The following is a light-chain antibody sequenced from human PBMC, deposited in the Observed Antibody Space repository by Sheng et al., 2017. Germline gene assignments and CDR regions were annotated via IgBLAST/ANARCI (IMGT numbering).Light chain of an antibody. CDR1: QSVSTN. CDR2: GAS. CDR3: QQYDKWPLT. J-gene: IGKJ4*01. V-gene: IGKV3-15*01. Sequence: EIVMTQSPATLFLSPGERATLSCRASQSVSTNVAWYQQKPGLAPRLLISGASSRATGFPGPGSVAVGLAQSSLSPSAACSLKYFAVYYCQQYDKWPLTFGGGTKVEI.